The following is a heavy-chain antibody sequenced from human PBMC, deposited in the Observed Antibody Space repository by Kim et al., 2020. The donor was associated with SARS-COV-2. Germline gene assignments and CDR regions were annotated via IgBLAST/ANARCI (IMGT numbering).Heavy chain of an antibody. V-gene: IGHV5-10-1*01. CDR2: IDPSDSYT. D-gene: IGHD6-6*01. Sequence: GESLKISCKGSGYSFTSYWISWVRQMPGKGLEWMGRIDPSDSYTNYSPSFQGHVTISADKSISTAYLQWSSLKASDTAMYYCATPYSSSSRGAYYYYGMDVWGQGTTVTVSS. CDR1: GYSFTSYW. J-gene: IGHJ6*02. CDR3: ATPYSSSSRGAYYYYGMDV.